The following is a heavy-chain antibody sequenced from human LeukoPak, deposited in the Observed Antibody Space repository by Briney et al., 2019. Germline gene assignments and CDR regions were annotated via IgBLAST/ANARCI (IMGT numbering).Heavy chain of an antibody. D-gene: IGHD6-19*01. J-gene: IGHJ2*01. CDR3: ARPKSIAVAGSLGGYFDL. V-gene: IGHV5-51*01. Sequence: GESLKISCKGSGYSFTSYWIGWVRQMPGKGLEWMGIIYPGDSDTRYSPSFQGQVTISADKSISTAYLQWSSLKASDTAMYYCARPKSIAVAGSLGGYFDLWGRGTLVTVSS. CDR1: GYSFTSYW. CDR2: IYPGDSDT.